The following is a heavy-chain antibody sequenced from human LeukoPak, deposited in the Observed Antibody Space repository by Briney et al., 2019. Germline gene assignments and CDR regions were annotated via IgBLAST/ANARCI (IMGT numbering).Heavy chain of an antibody. V-gene: IGHV3-15*01. CDR1: GFTLSNAW. CDR3: TTGGPYGSGRYRPFDY. CDR2: IKSKTDGGTT. J-gene: IGHJ4*02. Sequence: GGSLRLSCAASGFTLSNAWMSWVRQAPGKGLEWVGRIKSKTDGGTTDYAAPVKGRFTISRDDSKNTLYLQMNSLKTEDTAVYYCTTGGPYGSGRYRPFDYWGQGTRVMVSS. D-gene: IGHD3-10*01.